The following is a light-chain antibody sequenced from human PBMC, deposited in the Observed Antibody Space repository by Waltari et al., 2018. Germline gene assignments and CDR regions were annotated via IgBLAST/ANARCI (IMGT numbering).Light chain of an antibody. Sequence: SYVLTQPASVSVAPGKTARITCEGNNIGGKTVHWYQLRPGQAPVLVVHDDSDRPSGLPERFSGSNPCNTATLTISGVEVGDEGDYYCQVWDVSSDHYVFGTGTAVSV. V-gene: IGLV3-21*03. CDR3: QVWDVSSDHYV. J-gene: IGLJ1*01. CDR2: DDS. CDR1: NIGGKT.